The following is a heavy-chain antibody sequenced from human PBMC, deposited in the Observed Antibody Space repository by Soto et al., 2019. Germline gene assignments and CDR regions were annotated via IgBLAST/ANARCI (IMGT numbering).Heavy chain of an antibody. CDR3: AKAPRIAVAGAPANWFDP. J-gene: IGHJ5*02. CDR2: ISGSGGST. V-gene: IGHV3-23*01. Sequence: PGGSLRLSCAASGFTFSGYAMSWVRQAPGKGLEWVSAISGSGGSTYYADSVKGRFTISRDNSKNTLYLQMNSLRAEDTAVYYCAKAPRIAVAGAPANWFDPWGQGTLVTVSS. D-gene: IGHD6-19*01. CDR1: GFTFSGYA.